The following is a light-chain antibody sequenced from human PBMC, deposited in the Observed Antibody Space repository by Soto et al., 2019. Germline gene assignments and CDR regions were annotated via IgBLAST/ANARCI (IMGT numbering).Light chain of an antibody. Sequence: DIQMTQSPSTLSASVGDRVTITCRASQSISNLLAWYQQKPGKAPYLLIYKASSLESGVPSRFSGSSFVTEFTLTISSLQPDDFASYYCHQYYSYPWTFGQGTKVEIK. CDR2: KAS. CDR1: QSISNL. CDR3: HQYYSYPWT. J-gene: IGKJ1*01. V-gene: IGKV1-5*03.